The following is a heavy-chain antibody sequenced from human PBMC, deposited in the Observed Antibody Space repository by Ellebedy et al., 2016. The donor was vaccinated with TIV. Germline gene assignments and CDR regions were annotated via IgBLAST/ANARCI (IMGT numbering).Heavy chain of an antibody. CDR1: GGSISRSTCY. D-gene: IGHD6-19*01. J-gene: IGHJ4*02. CDR3: ARRAGWSYYFDY. CDR2: IYYSGST. Sequence: MPSETLSLTCTVSGGSISRSTCYWGWIRQPPGKGLEWIGNIYYSGSTYYNPSLKSRVTISVDTSKNQFSLKLTSVTAADTAVYYCARRAGWSYYFDYWGQGTLVTVSS. V-gene: IGHV4-39*01.